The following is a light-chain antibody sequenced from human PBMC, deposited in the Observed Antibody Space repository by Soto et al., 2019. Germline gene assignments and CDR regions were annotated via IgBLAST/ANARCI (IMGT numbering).Light chain of an antibody. CDR1: QGIDSS. J-gene: IGKJ5*01. CDR3: QQLHGYPIT. CDR2: AAS. V-gene: IGKV1-9*01. Sequence: ILLTQSPSSLSASVGDRVTITCRASQGIDSSFAWYQQKPGKAPKLLIYAASNLQSGVPSRFSGSGSGTHFTLTISILQPEDFATYYCQQLHGYPITFGQGTRLEI.